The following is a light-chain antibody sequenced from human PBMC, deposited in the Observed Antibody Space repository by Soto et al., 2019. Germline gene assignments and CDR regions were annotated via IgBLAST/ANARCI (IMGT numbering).Light chain of an antibody. CDR3: QQYGSSGT. J-gene: IGKJ1*01. Sequence: EVVLTQSPGTLSLSPGETATLSCRASQSVSRNYLAWYQQKPGQAPTLLMYVTSYRATGIPDRFSGSGSVTDFTLTISRLEPEDFAVYYCQQYGSSGTFGQGTKVDIK. CDR1: QSVSRNY. CDR2: VTS. V-gene: IGKV3-20*01.